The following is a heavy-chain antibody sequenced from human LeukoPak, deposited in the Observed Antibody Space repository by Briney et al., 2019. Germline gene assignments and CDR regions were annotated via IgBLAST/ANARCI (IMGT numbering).Heavy chain of an antibody. CDR1: GYTFTSYY. D-gene: IGHD3-3*01. Sequence: GASVKVSCKASGYTFTSYYIHWVRQAPGQGLEWMGGIIPIFGTANYAQKFQGRVTITADESTSTAYMELSSLRSEDTAVYYCARESRDDFWSGSFYYYYGMDVWGQGTTVTVSS. V-gene: IGHV1-69*13. J-gene: IGHJ6*02. CDR2: IIPIFGTA. CDR3: ARESRDDFWSGSFYYYYGMDV.